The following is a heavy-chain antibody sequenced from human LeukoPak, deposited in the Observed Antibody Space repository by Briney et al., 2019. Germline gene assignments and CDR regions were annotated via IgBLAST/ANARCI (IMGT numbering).Heavy chain of an antibody. Sequence: SETLSLTCSVSGVSMNSHYWSWIRQPPGKGLEWIGHIYYTGTTNYNPSLKSRVTISVDRSNNHFSLKLKSVTTADTAVYYCARAGPWQIDPWGQGILVTVSS. CDR1: GVSMNSHY. D-gene: IGHD3-10*01. V-gene: IGHV4-59*11. CDR2: IYYTGTT. J-gene: IGHJ5*02. CDR3: ARAGPWQIDP.